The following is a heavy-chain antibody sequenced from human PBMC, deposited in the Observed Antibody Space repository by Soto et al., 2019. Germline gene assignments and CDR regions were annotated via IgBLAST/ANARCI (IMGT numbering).Heavy chain of an antibody. J-gene: IGHJ6*02. CDR3: ARENTMVRGVIIRYYYGMDV. CDR2: IYTSGST. CDR1: GGCMSSYY. V-gene: IGHV4-4*07. Sequence: EPLSLTVTVSGGCMSSYYWSWIRQPAGKGLEWIGRIYTSGSTNYNPSLKSRVTMSVDTSKNQFSLKLSSVTAADTAVYYCARENTMVRGVIIRYYYGMDVWGQGTTVTVSS. D-gene: IGHD3-10*01.